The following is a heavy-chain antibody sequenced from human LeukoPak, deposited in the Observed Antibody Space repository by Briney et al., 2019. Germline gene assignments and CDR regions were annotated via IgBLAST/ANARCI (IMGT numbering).Heavy chain of an antibody. D-gene: IGHD2-2*02. V-gene: IGHV3-7*01. CDR2: IKEDGSEK. CDR3: AGYCSSTSCYMSQPFDI. J-gene: IGHJ3*02. CDR1: GFTFSSYW. Sequence: GGSLRLSCAASGFTFSSYWMSWVRQAPGKGLEWVANIKEDGSEKYYVDSVKGRFTISRDNAKKSLYLQMNSLRAEDTAVYYCAGYCSSTSCYMSQPFDIWGQGTMVTVSS.